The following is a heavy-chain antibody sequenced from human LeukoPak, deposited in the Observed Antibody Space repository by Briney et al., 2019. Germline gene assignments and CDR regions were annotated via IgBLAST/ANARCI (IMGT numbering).Heavy chain of an antibody. D-gene: IGHD3-22*01. J-gene: IGHJ4*02. Sequence: GGSLRLSCAASGFTFSSYAMSWVRQAPGKGLEWVSAISGSGGSTYYADSAKGRFTISRDNSKNTLYLQMNSLRAEDTAVYYCAKDQIEAMIVVVIANVFDYWGQGTLVTVSS. CDR3: AKDQIEAMIVVVIANVFDY. V-gene: IGHV3-23*01. CDR2: ISGSGGST. CDR1: GFTFSSYA.